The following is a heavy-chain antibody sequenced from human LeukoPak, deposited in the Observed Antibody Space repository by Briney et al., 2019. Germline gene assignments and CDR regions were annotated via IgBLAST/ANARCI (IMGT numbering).Heavy chain of an antibody. CDR3: ARGFGAAAGDY. J-gene: IGHJ4*02. CDR1: DGSISSGSYY. Sequence: SETLSLTCTVSDGSISSGSYYWTWIRQPAGKGLEWIGRIYTSGSTNYNPSLKSRVTMSVDTSKNQFSLKLSSVTAADTAVYYCARGFGAAAGDYWGQGTLVTVSS. D-gene: IGHD6-13*01. V-gene: IGHV4-61*02. CDR2: IYTSGST.